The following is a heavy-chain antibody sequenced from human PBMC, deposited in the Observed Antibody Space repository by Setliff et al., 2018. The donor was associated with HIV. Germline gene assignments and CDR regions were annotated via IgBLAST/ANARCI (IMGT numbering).Heavy chain of an antibody. J-gene: IGHJ4*02. D-gene: IGHD4-17*01. CDR3: ARSPGDYLFDY. V-gene: IGHV1-2*02. Sequence: AASVKVSCKASGYTFTGNYMHWVRQAPGQGLEWMGWINPNNGGTNYEQKFQGRVTMTRDTSISTAYMELSSLRSEDTAVYYCARSPGDYLFDYWGQGTLVTVSS. CDR2: INPNNGGT. CDR1: GYTFTGNY.